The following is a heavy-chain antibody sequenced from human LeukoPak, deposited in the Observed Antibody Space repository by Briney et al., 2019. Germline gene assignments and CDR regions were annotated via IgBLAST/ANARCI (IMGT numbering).Heavy chain of an antibody. V-gene: IGHV4-39*07. J-gene: IGHJ4*02. CDR2: IYYSGST. CDR3: AGESIVGANFDY. CDR1: GGSISSSSYY. Sequence: KPSETLSLTCTVSGGSISSSSYYWGWIRQPPGKGLEWIGSIYYSGSTYYNPSLKSRVTISLDMSKTHFSLKLSSVTAADTAVYYCAGESIVGANFDYWGQGTLVTVSS. D-gene: IGHD1-26*01.